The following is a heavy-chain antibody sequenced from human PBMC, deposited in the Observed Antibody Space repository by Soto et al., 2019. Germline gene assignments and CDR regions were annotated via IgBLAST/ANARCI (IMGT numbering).Heavy chain of an antibody. D-gene: IGHD6-19*01. Sequence: SETLSLTCAVYGGSFSGYYWSWIRQPPGKGLEWIGEINHSGSTNYNPSLKSRVTISVDTSKNQFSLKLSSVTAADTAAYYCARPVAGQYYFDYWGQGTLVTVSS. CDR3: ARPVAGQYYFDY. CDR2: INHSGST. J-gene: IGHJ4*02. CDR1: GGSFSGYY. V-gene: IGHV4-34*01.